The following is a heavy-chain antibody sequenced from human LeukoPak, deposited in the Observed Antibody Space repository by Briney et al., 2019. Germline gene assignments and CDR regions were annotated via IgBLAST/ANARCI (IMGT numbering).Heavy chain of an antibody. J-gene: IGHJ4*02. CDR3: ARMLIDYYDSSGYYFDY. V-gene: IGHV1-3*01. CDR2: INAGNGNT. Sequence: ASVKVSCKASGYTFTSYAMHWVRQAPGQRLEWMGWINAGNGNTKYSQKFQGRVTITRDTSASTAYMELSSLRSEDTAVYYCARMLIDYYDSSGYYFDYWGQGTLVTVSS. D-gene: IGHD3-22*01. CDR1: GYTFTSYA.